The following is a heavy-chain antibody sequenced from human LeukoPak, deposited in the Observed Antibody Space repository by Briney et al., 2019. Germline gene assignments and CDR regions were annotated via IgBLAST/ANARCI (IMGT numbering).Heavy chain of an antibody. CDR3: AKAQYSSGWYYDY. J-gene: IGHJ4*02. D-gene: IGHD6-19*01. V-gene: IGHV3-23*01. Sequence: PGGFLRLSCAASGFTFSSYAMSWVRQAPGKGLEWVSAISGSGGSTYYADSVKGRFTISRDNSKNTLYLQMNSLRAEDTAVYYCAKAQYSSGWYYDYWGQGTLVTVSS. CDR2: ISGSGGST. CDR1: GFTFSSYA.